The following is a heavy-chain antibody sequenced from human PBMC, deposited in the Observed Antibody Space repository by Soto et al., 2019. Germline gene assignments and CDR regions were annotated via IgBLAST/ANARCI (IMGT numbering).Heavy chain of an antibody. J-gene: IGHJ4*02. D-gene: IGHD1-20*01. CDR1: GFSLSTSGVG. CDR2: IHWNDDK. V-gene: IGHV2-5*01. CDR3: AYNTWGPLIX. Sequence: SGPTLVNPTQTLTLTCTFSGFSLSTSGVGVCWIRHPPGKALEWLARIHWNDDKYYRPSLEIRLTISKASSKNQVVLTMTNMDPVETATYYCAYNTWGPLIXWGQVALVTVSX.